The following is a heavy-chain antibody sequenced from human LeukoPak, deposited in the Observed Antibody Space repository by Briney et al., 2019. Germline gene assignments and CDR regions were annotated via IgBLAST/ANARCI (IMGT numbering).Heavy chain of an antibody. Sequence: SETLSLTCTVSGYSISSGYYWGWIRQPPGKGLEWIGSIYHSGRTFYNPSLKSRVTISVDTSKNQFSLKLTSVTAADTAVYYCARPLHSYYYYMDVWGKGATVTISS. D-gene: IGHD4-11*01. J-gene: IGHJ6*03. CDR3: ARPLHSYYYYMDV. CDR2: IYHSGRT. V-gene: IGHV4-38-2*02. CDR1: GYSISSGYY.